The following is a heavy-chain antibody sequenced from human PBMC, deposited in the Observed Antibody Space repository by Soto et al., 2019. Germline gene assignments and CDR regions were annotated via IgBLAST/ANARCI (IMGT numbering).Heavy chain of an antibody. V-gene: IGHV1-8*01. D-gene: IGHD6-19*01. Sequence: QVQLVQSGAEVKKPGASVKVSCKASGYTFISYDINWVRQATGQGLEWMGWMNPNAGDTGYGQKFQGRVTLTRNTSINTANLELSSLGSDDTAGYFCARGDGCVFDYWGQGTLVTVSS. CDR2: MNPNAGDT. J-gene: IGHJ4*02. CDR3: ARGDGCVFDY. CDR1: GYTFISYD.